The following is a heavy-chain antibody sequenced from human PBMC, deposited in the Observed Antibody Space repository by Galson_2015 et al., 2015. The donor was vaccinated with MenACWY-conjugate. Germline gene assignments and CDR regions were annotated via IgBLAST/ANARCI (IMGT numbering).Heavy chain of an antibody. V-gene: IGHV3-74*01. Sequence: SLRLSCAASGFTFSSYWMHWVRQAPGKGLVWVSRINSDGSSTSYADSVKGRFTISRDNSKNTLYLQMNSLRAEDTAVYYCAPLGDGDYSPFDYWGQGTLVTVSS. D-gene: IGHD4-17*01. CDR3: APLGDGDYSPFDY. J-gene: IGHJ4*02. CDR2: INSDGSST. CDR1: GFTFSSYW.